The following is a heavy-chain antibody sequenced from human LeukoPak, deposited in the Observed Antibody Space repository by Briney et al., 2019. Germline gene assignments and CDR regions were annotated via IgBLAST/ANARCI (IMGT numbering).Heavy chain of an antibody. V-gene: IGHV3-33*01. D-gene: IGHD3-22*01. CDR3: AREPPADYYDSSGYYPIDY. J-gene: IGHJ4*02. CDR1: GFTFSSYG. Sequence: GGSLRLSCAASGFTFSSYGMHWVRQAPGKGLEWVAVICYDGSNKYYADSVKGRYTISRDNSKNTLYLQMNSLRAEDTAVYYCAREPPADYYDSSGYYPIDYWGQGTLVTVSS. CDR2: ICYDGSNK.